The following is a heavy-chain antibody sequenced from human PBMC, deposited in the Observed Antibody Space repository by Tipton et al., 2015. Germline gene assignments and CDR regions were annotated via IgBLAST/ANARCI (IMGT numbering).Heavy chain of an antibody. CDR2: IDFRGST. J-gene: IGHJ4*02. V-gene: IGHV4-59*12. CDR1: GGSIDSYH. CDR3: ARDGPYSSTWDFDY. Sequence: TLSLTCTVSGGSIDSYHWSWIRQPPGKRLEWIGYIDFRGSTEYNPSVKSRVTISVDKSKNQFSLKLSSVTAADTAVYYCARDGPYSSTWDFDYWGQGTLVTVSS. D-gene: IGHD6-13*01.